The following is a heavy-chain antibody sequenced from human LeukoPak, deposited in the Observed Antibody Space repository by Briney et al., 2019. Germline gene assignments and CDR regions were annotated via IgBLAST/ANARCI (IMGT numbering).Heavy chain of an antibody. CDR1: GASISSYY. CDR2: IYYSGST. V-gene: IGHV4-59*01. D-gene: IGHD6-13*01. Sequence: SETLSLTCTVSGASISSYYWSWIRQPPGKRLEWIGYIYYSGSTHYNPSLKSRVTISVDTSKNQFSLKVTSVTAADTAVYYCASGPYPAAGTDHQFDYWGQGTLVTVSS. J-gene: IGHJ4*02. CDR3: ASGPYPAAGTDHQFDY.